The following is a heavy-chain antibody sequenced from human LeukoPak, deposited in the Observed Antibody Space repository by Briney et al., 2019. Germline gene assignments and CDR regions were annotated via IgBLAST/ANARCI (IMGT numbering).Heavy chain of an antibody. CDR2: ISGSGGST. V-gene: IGHV3-23*01. Sequence: GGSLRLSCTASGFTFSSYWMSWVRQAPGKGLEWVSAISGSGGSTYYAGSVKGRFTISRDNSKNTLYLQMNSLRADDTAVYYCAKSHHVTAIDYWGQGTLVTVSS. CDR1: GFTFSSYW. CDR3: AKSHHVTAIDY. J-gene: IGHJ4*02. D-gene: IGHD2-21*02.